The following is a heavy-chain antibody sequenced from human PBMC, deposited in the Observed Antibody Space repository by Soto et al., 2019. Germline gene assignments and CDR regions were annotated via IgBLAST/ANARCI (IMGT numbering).Heavy chain of an antibody. V-gene: IGHV3-23*01. CDR2: ISGSGGTT. CDR3: AKVFVETGGSSGWPWTFHY. CDR1: GFTFSSYA. D-gene: IGHD6-25*01. Sequence: EVQLLESGGGLVQPGRSLRLSCAASGFTFSSYAMSWVRQAPGKGLEWVSAISGSGGTTYYAASVKGRFTISRDNSKNTLFLQMNSPRAEDTAVYYCAKVFVETGGSSGWPWTFHYWGQGTLVTVPS. J-gene: IGHJ4*02.